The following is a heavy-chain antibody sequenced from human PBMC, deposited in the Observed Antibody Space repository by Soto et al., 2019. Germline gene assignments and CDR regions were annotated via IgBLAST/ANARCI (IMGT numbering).Heavy chain of an antibody. Sequence: GGSLRLSCAASGFTFSSYLMSWVRQAPGKGLEWVANIKQDGSEIYYVDSVKGRFTISRDNAKNSLYLQMNSLRADDTAVYYCGVGATTRIYWGQGTLVPVSS. CDR1: GFTFSSYL. V-gene: IGHV3-7*05. CDR3: GVGATTRIY. J-gene: IGHJ4*02. D-gene: IGHD1-26*01. CDR2: IKQDGSEI.